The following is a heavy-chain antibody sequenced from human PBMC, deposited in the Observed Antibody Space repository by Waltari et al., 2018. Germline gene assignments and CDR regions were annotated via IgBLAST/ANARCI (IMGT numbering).Heavy chain of an antibody. CDR1: GFPFSSYA. D-gene: IGHD3-22*01. CDR3: ARLYYTADY. Sequence: ELQLLESVGGLVQPGGSLRLSFAASGFPFSSYAMSWVRQAPGKGLDWVPGIRNSGDSTDYADSVQGRFTISRDNSKNTLYLYMNSLRAEDTAVYYCARLYYTADYWGQGTLVTVSS. CDR2: IRNSGDST. V-gene: IGHV3-23*01. J-gene: IGHJ4*02.